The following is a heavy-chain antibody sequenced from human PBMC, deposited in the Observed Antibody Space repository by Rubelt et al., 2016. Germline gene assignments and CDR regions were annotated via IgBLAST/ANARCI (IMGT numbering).Heavy chain of an antibody. Sequence: QVQLQESGPGLVKPSGTLSLTCAVSGGSISNANWWSWIRQPPGKGLEWIGEIYHSGSTSYNPSLESRVTILVDKSKNQFSLKLSSVTAADTAVYYCARDTTKYYFDYWGQGTLVTVSS. D-gene: IGHD1-14*01. CDR2: IYHSGST. CDR1: GGSISNANW. J-gene: IGHJ4*02. V-gene: IGHV4-4*02. CDR3: ARDTTKYYFDY.